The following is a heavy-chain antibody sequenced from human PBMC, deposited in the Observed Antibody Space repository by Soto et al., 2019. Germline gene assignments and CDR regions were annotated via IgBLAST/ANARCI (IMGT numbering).Heavy chain of an antibody. J-gene: IGHJ4*02. D-gene: IGHD6-13*01. Sequence: EVQLVESGGGLVQPGRSLRLSCAASGFTFEDYAMHWVRQAPGKGLEWVTGMSWNSGNIGYADSVKGRFTISRDNAKKSLYLQMNSLRAEDTALYYCAKDRSAAAYYFDNGGQGTLVTVSS. CDR2: MSWNSGNI. CDR3: AKDRSAAAYYFDN. CDR1: GFTFEDYA. V-gene: IGHV3-9*01.